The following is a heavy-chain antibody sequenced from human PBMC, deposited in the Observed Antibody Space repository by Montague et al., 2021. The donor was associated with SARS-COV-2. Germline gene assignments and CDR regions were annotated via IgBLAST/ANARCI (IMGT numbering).Heavy chain of an antibody. Sequence: SLRLSCAASGFTVSSNYMSWVRQAPGKGLEWVSVIYSGGSTYYADSVKGRFTISRHNSKNTLYLQMNSLRAEDTAVYYCARDLTYGSGRSYYYYGMDVWGQGTTGTVSS. CDR2: IYSGGST. CDR3: ARDLTYGSGRSYYYYGMDV. V-gene: IGHV3-53*04. CDR1: GFTVSSNY. D-gene: IGHD3-10*01. J-gene: IGHJ6*02.